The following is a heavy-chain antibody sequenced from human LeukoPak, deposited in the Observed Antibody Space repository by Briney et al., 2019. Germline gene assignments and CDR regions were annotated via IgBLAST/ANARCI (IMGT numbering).Heavy chain of an antibody. CDR2: IWYDGHTK. J-gene: IGHJ4*02. D-gene: IGHD6-19*01. V-gene: IGHV3-33*01. CDR3: AREWGRIAVAGGPGY. Sequence: PGGSLRLSCAVSGFTFSNYGMHWVRQAPGKGLEWLTLIWYDGHTKFYADSVKGRFTVSRDNSKNTLYLQMDNLRDEDTAVSYCAREWGRIAVAGGPGYWGQGTLVTVSS. CDR1: GFTFSNYG.